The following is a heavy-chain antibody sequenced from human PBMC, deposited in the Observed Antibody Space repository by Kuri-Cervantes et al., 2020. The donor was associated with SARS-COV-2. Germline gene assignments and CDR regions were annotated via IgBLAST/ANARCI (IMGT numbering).Heavy chain of an antibody. J-gene: IGHJ4*02. CDR1: GFTFSSYS. Sequence: GGSLRLSCAASGFTFSSYSMNWVRQAPGKGLERVSSISSSSSYIYYADSVKGRFTISRDNAKNSLYLQMNSLRAEDTAVYYCARDCGGDCSQYLFDYWGQGTLVTVSS. V-gene: IGHV3-21*01. CDR2: ISSSSSYI. D-gene: IGHD2-21*01. CDR3: ARDCGGDCSQYLFDY.